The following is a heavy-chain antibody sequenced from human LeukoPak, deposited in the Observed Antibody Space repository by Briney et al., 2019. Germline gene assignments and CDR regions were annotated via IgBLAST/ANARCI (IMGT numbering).Heavy chain of an antibody. Sequence: GGSLRLSCAASGFSFSIYSMNWARQAPGKGLEWVSSISGSGSYTYYADSVKGRFTISRDNAKNSLYLQMNSLRAEDTAVYYCARGDRLGYCTNGVCYPTDYWGQGTLVTVSS. V-gene: IGHV3-21*01. CDR2: ISGSGSYT. CDR3: ARGDRLGYCTNGVCYPTDY. J-gene: IGHJ4*02. CDR1: GFSFSIYS. D-gene: IGHD2-8*01.